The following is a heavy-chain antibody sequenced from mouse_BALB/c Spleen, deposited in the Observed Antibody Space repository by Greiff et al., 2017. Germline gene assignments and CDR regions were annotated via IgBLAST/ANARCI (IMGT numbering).Heavy chain of an antibody. J-gene: IGHJ3*01. D-gene: IGHD2-10*02. CDR2: ISDGGSYT. CDR3: AREGEYGNFFAY. Sequence: EVKLMESGGGLVKPGGSLKLSCAASGFTFSDYYMYWVRQTPEKRLEWVATISDGGSYTYYPDSVKGRFTISRDNAKNNLYLQMSSLKSEDTAMYYCAREGEYGNFFAYWGQGTLVTVSA. V-gene: IGHV5-4*02. CDR1: GFTFSDYY.